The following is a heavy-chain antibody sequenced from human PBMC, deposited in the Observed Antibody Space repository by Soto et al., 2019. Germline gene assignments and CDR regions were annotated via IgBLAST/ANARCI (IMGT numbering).Heavy chain of an antibody. CDR3: ARGHILYPIVPAAIDWFDP. V-gene: IGHV3-21*04. J-gene: IGHJ5*02. Sequence: PGGSLRLSCAASGFTFTRYSMNWVRQAPGKGLEWVSSISSTTNYIYYADSMKGRFTVSRDNAKNSVYLEMNSLSAADTAVYYCARGHILYPIVPAAIDWFDPWGQGTLVTVS. CDR2: ISSTTNYI. CDR1: GFTFTRYS. D-gene: IGHD2-2*02.